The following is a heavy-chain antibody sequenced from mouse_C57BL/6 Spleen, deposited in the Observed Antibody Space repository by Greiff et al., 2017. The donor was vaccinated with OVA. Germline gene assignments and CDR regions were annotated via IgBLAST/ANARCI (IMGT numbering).Heavy chain of an antibody. V-gene: IGHV1-61*01. CDR1: GYTFTSYW. CDR2: IYPSDSET. J-gene: IGHJ3*01. D-gene: IGHD4-1*01. Sequence: QVQLQQPGAELVRPGSSVKLSCKASGYTFTSYWMDWVKQRPGQGLEWIGNIYPSDSETHYNQKFKDKATLTVDKSSSTAYMLLSSLTSEDSAVNSCARRGTLGRFAYWGQGTLVTVSA. CDR3: ARRGTLGRFAY.